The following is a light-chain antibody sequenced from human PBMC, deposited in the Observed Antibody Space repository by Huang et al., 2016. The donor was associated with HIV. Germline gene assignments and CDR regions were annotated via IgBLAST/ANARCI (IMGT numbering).Light chain of an antibody. V-gene: IGKV3-15*01. CDR3: QQYNNWPPAT. J-gene: IGKJ3*01. CDR2: GAS. CDR1: QCVSSN. Sequence: EIVMTQSPATLSVSPGERATLSCRARQCVSSNLAWYQQKPGQAPRLLIYGASTRATGIPARFSGGGSGTEFTLTISSLQSEDFAVYYCQQYNNWPPATFGPGTKVDIK.